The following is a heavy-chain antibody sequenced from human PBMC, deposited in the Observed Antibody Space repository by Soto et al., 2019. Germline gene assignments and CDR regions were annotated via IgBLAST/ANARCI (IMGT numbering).Heavy chain of an antibody. CDR3: TTEHRLGAVAGKDWFYP. J-gene: IGHJ5*02. CDR2: IKSKTDGGTT. D-gene: IGHD6-19*01. V-gene: IGHV3-15*07. CDR1: GFTFSNAW. Sequence: EVQLVESGGGLVKPGGSIRLSCAASGFTFSNAWMNWVRQAPVKGLEWVGRIKSKTDGGTTDYAAPVKGRFTISRDDSKNTLYLQMNSLKTEDTAVYYCTTEHRLGAVAGKDWFYPWGQGTLVTVSS.